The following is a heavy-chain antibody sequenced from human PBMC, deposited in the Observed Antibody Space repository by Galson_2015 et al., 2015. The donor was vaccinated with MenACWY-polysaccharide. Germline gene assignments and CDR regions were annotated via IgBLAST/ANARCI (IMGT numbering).Heavy chain of an antibody. CDR2: ISGNGGRT. CDR3: AKTRGGDTASDS. D-gene: IGHD5-18*01. CDR1: GFPFGSYN. J-gene: IGHJ4*02. V-gene: IGHV3-23*01. Sequence: SLRLSCAGSGFPFGSYNMNWVRQAPGKGPEWVSFISGNGGRTEYVDSVKGRFTISRDNSKNTLDLQMNSLRAEDTAVYYCAKTRGGDTASDSWGQGTLVTVSS.